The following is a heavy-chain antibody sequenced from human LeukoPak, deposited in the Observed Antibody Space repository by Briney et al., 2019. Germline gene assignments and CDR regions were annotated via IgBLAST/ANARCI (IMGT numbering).Heavy chain of an antibody. V-gene: IGHV1-2*02. Sequence: ASVKVSSKASGYTFTGYFMHWVRQAPRQGLEWIGWINPNIGATKYARKFQGRVTMTRDTSISTAYMEVSRLRSDDTAVYYCARGQLTDDLDYWGQGTLVTVSS. CDR2: INPNIGAT. J-gene: IGHJ4*02. CDR3: ARGQLTDDLDY. CDR1: GYTFTGYF. D-gene: IGHD1-14*01.